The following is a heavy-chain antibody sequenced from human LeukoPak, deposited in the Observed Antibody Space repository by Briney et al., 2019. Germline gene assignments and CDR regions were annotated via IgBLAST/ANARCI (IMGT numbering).Heavy chain of an antibody. J-gene: IGHJ3*02. Sequence: SETLSLTCTVSGGSMSNYYWSWIRQPPGKRLEWIGYVYYSGSTNYNPSLKSRVTISVDTSRNQFSLKLNSVTAADTAVYYCAKSNGYGLIDIWGQGTMVTVSS. V-gene: IGHV4-59*12. CDR3: AKSNGYGLIDI. CDR1: GGSMSNYY. D-gene: IGHD3-22*01. CDR2: VYYSGST.